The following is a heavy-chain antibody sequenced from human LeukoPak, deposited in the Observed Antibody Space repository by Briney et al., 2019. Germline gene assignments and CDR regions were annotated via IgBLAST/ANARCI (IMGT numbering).Heavy chain of an antibody. Sequence: GGSLRLSCAAAGFTFSSYAMSWVRQAPGKGLEWVAAISGSGGSTSYADSVKGRFTISRDNSKNTLYLQMNSLRAEDTAVYYCAKGSYNYYDSSGYFDYWGQGTLVTVSS. CDR2: ISGSGGST. J-gene: IGHJ4*02. CDR1: GFTFSSYA. V-gene: IGHV3-23*01. D-gene: IGHD3-22*01. CDR3: AKGSYNYYDSSGYFDY.